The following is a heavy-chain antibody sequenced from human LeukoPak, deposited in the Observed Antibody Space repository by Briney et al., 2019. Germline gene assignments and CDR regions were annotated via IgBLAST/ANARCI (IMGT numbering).Heavy chain of an antibody. Sequence: NPSETLSLTCTVSGGSISSYYWSWIRQPPGKGLEWIGYIYTSGSTNYNPSLKSRVTMSVDTSKNQFSLKLSSVTAADTAVYYCARDSRYSSGGYYYYYYGMDVWGQGTTVTVSS. CDR3: ARDSRYSSGGYYYYYYGMDV. D-gene: IGHD5-18*01. V-gene: IGHV4-4*08. J-gene: IGHJ6*02. CDR2: IYTSGST. CDR1: GGSISSYY.